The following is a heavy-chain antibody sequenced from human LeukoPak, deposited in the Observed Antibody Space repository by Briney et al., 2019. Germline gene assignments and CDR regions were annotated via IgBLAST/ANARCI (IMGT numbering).Heavy chain of an antibody. CDR2: INHSGST. J-gene: IGHJ6*03. CDR3: ARMYYYYYYMDV. V-gene: IGHV4-34*01. CDR1: GGSFSDYY. Sequence: ASETLSLTCAVYGGSFSDYYWSWIRQPPAKGLEGIGEINHSGSTNYNPSLKSRVTISVDTSKNQFSLKLSSVTAADTAVYYCARMYYYYYYMDVWGKGTTVTISS.